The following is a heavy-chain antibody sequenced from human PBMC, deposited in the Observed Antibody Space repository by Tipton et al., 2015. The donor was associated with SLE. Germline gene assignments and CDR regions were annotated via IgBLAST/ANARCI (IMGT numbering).Heavy chain of an antibody. J-gene: IGHJ3*02. CDR2: IYTSGST. CDR1: GGSISSYY. Sequence: TLSLTCTVSGGSISSYYWSWIRQSPGKGLEWIGYIYTSGSTNYNPSLKSRVTISADTSKNQFSLKLSSVTAADTAVYYCARRGSGSYDIWGQGTMVTVSS. V-gene: IGHV4-4*08. D-gene: IGHD3-10*01. CDR3: ARRGSGSYDI.